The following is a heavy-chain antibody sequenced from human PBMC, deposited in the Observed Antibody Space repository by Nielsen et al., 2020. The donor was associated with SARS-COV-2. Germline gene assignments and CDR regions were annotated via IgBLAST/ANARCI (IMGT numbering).Heavy chain of an antibody. D-gene: IGHD3-10*01. CDR2: IYPGDSDT. J-gene: IGHJ3*02. CDR3: ARLTYGSGSYAFDI. Sequence: GGSLRVSCKGSGYSFTSYWIGWVRQMPGKGLEWMGIIYPGDSDTRYSPSFQGQVTISADKSISTAYLQWSSLKASDTAMYYCARLTYGSGSYAFDIWGQGTMVTVSS. CDR1: GYSFTSYW. V-gene: IGHV5-51*01.